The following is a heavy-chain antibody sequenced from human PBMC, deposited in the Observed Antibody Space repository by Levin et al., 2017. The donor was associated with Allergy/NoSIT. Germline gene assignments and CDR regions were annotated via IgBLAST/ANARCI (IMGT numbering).Heavy chain of an antibody. V-gene: IGHV3-72*01. J-gene: IGHJ4*02. Sequence: GESLKISCSASGFTFSDHYMDWVRQAPGKGLEWVGRTRNKANSYTTEYAASVKGRFTISRDDSKNSLYLQMNSLKTEDTAVYYCARAPGYCSSTSCYFFDYWGQGTLVTVSS. D-gene: IGHD2-2*01. CDR2: TRNKANSYTT. CDR3: ARAPGYCSSTSCYFFDY. CDR1: GFTFSDHY.